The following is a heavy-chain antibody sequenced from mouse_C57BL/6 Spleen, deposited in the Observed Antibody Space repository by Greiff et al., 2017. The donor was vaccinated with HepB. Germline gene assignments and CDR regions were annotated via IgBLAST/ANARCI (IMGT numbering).Heavy chain of an antibody. J-gene: IGHJ2*01. Sequence: VQLQQSGPELVKPGASVKISCKASGYAFSSSWMNWVKQRPGKGLEWIGRIYPGDGDTNYNGKFKGKATLTADKSSSTAYMQLSSLTSEDSAVYFCARYGSGYVFDYWGQGTTLTVSS. D-gene: IGHD3-2*02. CDR1: GYAFSSSW. CDR3: ARYGSGYVFDY. CDR2: IYPGDGDT. V-gene: IGHV1-82*01.